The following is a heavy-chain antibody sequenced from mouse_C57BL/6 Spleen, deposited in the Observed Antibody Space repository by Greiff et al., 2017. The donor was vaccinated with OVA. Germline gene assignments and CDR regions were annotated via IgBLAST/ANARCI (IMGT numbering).Heavy chain of an antibody. Sequence: LVESDAELVKPGASVKISCKVSGYTFTDHTINWMKQRPEQGLEWIGYIYPRDGSTKYNEKFKGKATLTVDQSSSTAYMQLNSLTSEDAAVYFCAREAYYRSVPFAYWGQRTLVTVSA. V-gene: IGHV1-78*01. D-gene: IGHD2-12*01. CDR2: IYPRDGST. J-gene: IGHJ3*01. CDR1: GYTFTDHT. CDR3: AREAYYRSVPFAY.